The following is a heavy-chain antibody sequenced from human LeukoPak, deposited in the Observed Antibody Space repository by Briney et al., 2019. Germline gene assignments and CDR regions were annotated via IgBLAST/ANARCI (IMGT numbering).Heavy chain of an antibody. D-gene: IGHD3-22*01. CDR2: IYTSGST. CDR3: ARDRRYYDSSGYPIFDY. CDR1: GGSISSYY. V-gene: IGHV4-4*07. Sequence: SETLSLTCAVSGGSISSYYWSWIRQPAGKGLGWIGRIYTSGSTNYNPSLKSRVTMSVDTSKNQFSLKLSSVTAADTAVYYCARDRRYYDSSGYPIFDYWGQGTLVTVSS. J-gene: IGHJ4*02.